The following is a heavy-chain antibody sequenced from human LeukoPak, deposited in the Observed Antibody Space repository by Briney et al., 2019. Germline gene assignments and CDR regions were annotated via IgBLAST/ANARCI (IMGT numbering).Heavy chain of an antibody. V-gene: IGHV1-46*01. CDR2: INLSGGST. J-gene: IGHJ4*02. CDR3: ARDYVDDIPMIKDY. D-gene: IGHD2-8*01. CDR1: GYTFTSYH. Sequence: VASVKVSCTASGYTFTSYHMHWVRQAPGQGLEWMGKINLSGGSTTYAQKFQGRVTMTRDTSTSTVYMELSSLRSEDTAVYYCARDYVDDIPMIKDYWGQGTLVTVSS.